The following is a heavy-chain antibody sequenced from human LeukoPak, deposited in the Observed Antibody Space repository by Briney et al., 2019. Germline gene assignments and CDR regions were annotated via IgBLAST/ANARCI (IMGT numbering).Heavy chain of an antibody. Sequence: GGSLRLSCAASGFTFSSYAMHWVRQAPGKGLEWVAVISYDGSNKYYADSVKGRFTISRDNSKNTLYLQMSSLRGEDTAVYHCVRDLQKAIAAAGQYFQHWGQGTLVTVSS. CDR2: ISYDGSNK. J-gene: IGHJ1*01. CDR3: VRDLQKAIAAAGQYFQH. CDR1: GFTFSSYA. V-gene: IGHV3-30-3*01. D-gene: IGHD6-13*01.